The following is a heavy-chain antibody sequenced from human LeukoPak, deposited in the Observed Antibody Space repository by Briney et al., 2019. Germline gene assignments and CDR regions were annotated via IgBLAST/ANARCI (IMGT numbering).Heavy chain of an antibody. CDR1: GFTFSSYA. V-gene: IGHV3-23*01. Sequence: AGGSLRLSCAASGFTFSSYAMSWVRQAPGKGLEWASAISGSGGSTYYADSVKGRFTISRDNSKNTLYLQMNSLRAEDTAVYYCASGSVAGYDYWGQGTLVTVSS. CDR2: ISGSGGST. J-gene: IGHJ4*02. D-gene: IGHD6-19*01. CDR3: ASGSVAGYDY.